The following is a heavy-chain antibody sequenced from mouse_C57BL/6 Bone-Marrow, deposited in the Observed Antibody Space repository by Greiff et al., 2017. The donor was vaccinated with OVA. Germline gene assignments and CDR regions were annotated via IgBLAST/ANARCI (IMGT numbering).Heavy chain of an antibody. CDR3: ARDEGYYYGSSWYFDV. D-gene: IGHD1-1*01. CDR2: ISDGGSYT. V-gene: IGHV5-4*01. J-gene: IGHJ1*03. Sequence: EVKLMESGGGLVKPGGSLKLSCAASGFTFSSYAMSWVRQTPEKRLEWVATISDGGSYTYYPANVKGRFTIYRANAKNNLYLQMSHLKSEDTAMYYCARDEGYYYGSSWYFDVWGTGTTVTVSS. CDR1: GFTFSSYA.